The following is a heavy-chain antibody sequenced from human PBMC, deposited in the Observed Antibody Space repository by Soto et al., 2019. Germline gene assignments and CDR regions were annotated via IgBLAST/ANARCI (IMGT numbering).Heavy chain of an antibody. CDR2: IYHSGST. Sequence: SETLSLTCAVSGGSISSSNWWSWVRQPPGKGLEWIGEIYHSGSTNYNPSLKSRVTISVDKSKNQFSLKLSSVTAADTAVYYCARGTITMVRGVSEVWGQGTLVTVSS. J-gene: IGHJ4*02. V-gene: IGHV4-4*02. CDR3: ARGTITMVRGVSEV. CDR1: GGSISSSNW. D-gene: IGHD3-10*01.